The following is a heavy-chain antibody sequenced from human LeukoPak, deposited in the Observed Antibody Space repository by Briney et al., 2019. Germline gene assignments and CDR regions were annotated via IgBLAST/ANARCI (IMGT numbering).Heavy chain of an antibody. V-gene: IGHV3-23*01. D-gene: IGHD1-26*01. J-gene: IGHJ4*02. CDR3: AKDPPESPWEPYSHDY. CDR1: GFTFSNYA. CDR2: ITGSGDST. Sequence: QPGGSLRLSCAASGFTFSNYAMSWVRQAPGKGLEWVSTITGSGDSTYNADSVKGRFTISRDNSENTLYLQMNSLRAEDTAVYYCAKDPPESPWEPYSHDYWGQGTQVTVSS.